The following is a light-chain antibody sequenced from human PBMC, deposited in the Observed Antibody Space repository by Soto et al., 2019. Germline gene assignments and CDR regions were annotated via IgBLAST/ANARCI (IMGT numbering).Light chain of an antibody. V-gene: IGLV2-14*01. J-gene: IGLJ1*01. Sequence: QSALAQPASVSGSPGQPITSACTGTSSDIGGYNYVSWYQQHPGKAPKVVIYEVSNRPLGVSNRFSASKSGNTASLIISGLQADDEADYFCSSYRSTTTFGVFGTGTKVTVL. CDR1: SSDIGGYNY. CDR3: SSYRSTTTFGV. CDR2: EVS.